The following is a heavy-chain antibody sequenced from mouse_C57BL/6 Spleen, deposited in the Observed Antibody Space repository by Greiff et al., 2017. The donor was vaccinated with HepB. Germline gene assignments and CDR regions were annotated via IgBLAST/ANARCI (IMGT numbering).Heavy chain of an antibody. CDR2: INPYNGGT. CDR1: GYTFTDYY. V-gene: IGHV1-19*01. CDR3: ARRGYYGSSYGYAMDY. J-gene: IGHJ4*01. Sequence: EVQLQQSGPVLVKPGASVKMSCKASGYTFTDYYMNWVKQSHGKSLEWIGVINPYNGGTSYNQKFKGKATLTVDKSSSTAYMELNSLTSEDSAVYYCARRGYYGSSYGYAMDYWGQGTSVTVSS. D-gene: IGHD1-1*01.